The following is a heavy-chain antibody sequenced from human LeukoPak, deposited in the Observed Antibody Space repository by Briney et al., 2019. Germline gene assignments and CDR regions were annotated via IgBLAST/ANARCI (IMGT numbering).Heavy chain of an antibody. V-gene: IGHV3-30-3*01. CDR1: GFTFSTYA. Sequence: PAGSLRLSCAASGFTFSTYAMHWVRQAQGKGLEWVAVISYDGSSKDYADSVKGRFTISRDNSKNTLYLQMNSLRAEDTAVYYCAREWGLRLFDYWGQGTLVTVSS. D-gene: IGHD1-26*01. CDR3: AREWGLRLFDY. CDR2: ISYDGSSK. J-gene: IGHJ4*02.